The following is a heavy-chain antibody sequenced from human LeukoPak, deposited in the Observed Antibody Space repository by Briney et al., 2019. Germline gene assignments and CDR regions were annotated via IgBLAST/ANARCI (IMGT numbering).Heavy chain of an antibody. Sequence: SETLSLTCTVSGGSISSYYWSWIRQPPGKGLEWIGYIYYSGSTNYNPSLKSRVTISVDTSKNQFSLKLSSVTAADTAVYYCARNTGTTWGGGYYFDYWGQGTLVTVSS. V-gene: IGHV4-59*01. CDR1: GGSISSYY. D-gene: IGHD4-17*01. J-gene: IGHJ4*02. CDR3: ARNTGTTWGGGYYFDY. CDR2: IYYSGST.